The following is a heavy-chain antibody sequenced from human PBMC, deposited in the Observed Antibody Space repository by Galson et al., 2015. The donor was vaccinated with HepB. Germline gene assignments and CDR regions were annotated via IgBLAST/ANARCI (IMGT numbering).Heavy chain of an antibody. CDR2: IIPIFGTA. CDR3: ARGNMFYDFWSSYYYYGLDV. V-gene: IGHV1-69*13. J-gene: IGHJ6*02. CDR1: GDTFSSYA. Sequence: SVKVSCKASGDTFSSYAFSWVRQTPGQGLEWMGGIIPIFGTANYAQEFQGRVTITADESTSTAYMELSSLRSEDTAVYYCARGNMFYDFWSSYYYYGLDVWGQGTTVTVS. D-gene: IGHD3/OR15-3a*01.